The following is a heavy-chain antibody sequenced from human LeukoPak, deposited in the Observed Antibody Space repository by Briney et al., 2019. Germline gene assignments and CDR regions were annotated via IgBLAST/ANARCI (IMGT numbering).Heavy chain of an antibody. V-gene: IGHV1-69*04. CDR1: GYTFTSYG. CDR3: ARAPDGGAFDI. J-gene: IGHJ3*02. Sequence: SVKVSCKASGYTFTSYGISWVRQAPGQGLEWMGRIIPIHGTANYAQKFQGRVTITADKSTSTAYMELSSLRSEDTAVYYCARAPDGGAFDIWGQGTMVTVSS. CDR2: IIPIHGTA. D-gene: IGHD3-16*01.